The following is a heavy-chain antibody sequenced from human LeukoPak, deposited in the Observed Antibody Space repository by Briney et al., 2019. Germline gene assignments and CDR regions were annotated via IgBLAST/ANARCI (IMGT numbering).Heavy chain of an antibody. CDR1: GFTFDDYA. CDR2: ISGDGGST. CDR3: AKDDLVVPAAGAPFIDY. D-gene: IGHD2-2*01. J-gene: IGHJ4*02. Sequence: GSLRLSCAASGFTFDDYAMHWVRQAPGKGLEWVSLISGDGGSTYYADSVKGRFTITRDNSKNSLYLQMNSLRTEDTALYYCAKDDLVVPAAGAPFIDYWGQGTLVTVSS. V-gene: IGHV3-43*02.